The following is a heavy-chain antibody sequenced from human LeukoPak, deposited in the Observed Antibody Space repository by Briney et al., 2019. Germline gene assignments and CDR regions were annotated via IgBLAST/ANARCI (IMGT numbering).Heavy chain of an antibody. V-gene: IGHV3-23*01. CDR3: AKAAVVLWFGEDAFDI. Sequence: GGSLRLSCAASGFTFSSYAMSWVRQAPGKGLEWASAISGSGGSTYYADSVKGRFTISRDNSKNTLYLQMNSLRAEDTAVYYCAKAAVVLWFGEDAFDIWGQGTMVTVSS. J-gene: IGHJ3*02. CDR1: GFTFSSYA. D-gene: IGHD3-10*01. CDR2: ISGSGGST.